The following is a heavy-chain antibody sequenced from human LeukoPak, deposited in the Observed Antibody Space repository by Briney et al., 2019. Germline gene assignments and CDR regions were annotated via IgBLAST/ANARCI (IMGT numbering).Heavy chain of an antibody. V-gene: IGHV5-51*01. Sequence: GEALKISCRGSGYSFITYWIGWVRQVPGKGLEWMGIIYSGDSDTRYSTHFQGQVALPAEKSINTAYLNCSSLTSSDTAMYYCARRQGCSSTSCPLDYWGQGTLVTVSS. D-gene: IGHD2-2*01. CDR2: IYSGDSDT. J-gene: IGHJ4*02. CDR3: ARRQGCSSTSCPLDY. CDR1: GYSFITYW.